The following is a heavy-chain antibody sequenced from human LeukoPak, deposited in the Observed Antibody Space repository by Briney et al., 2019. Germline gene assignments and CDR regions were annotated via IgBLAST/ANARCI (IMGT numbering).Heavy chain of an antibody. CDR3: AKERGPDDSGPIDY. CDR1: GFNFMQYG. Sequence: GGSLRLSCVGSGFNFMQYGMMWVRQAPGKGLEWVSTIHPSGINTHHADSVKGRFTISRDNAKNSLYLQMNSLRAEDTAFYYCAKERGPDDSGPIDYWGQGTLVTVSS. D-gene: IGHD1-14*01. V-gene: IGHV3-23*05. CDR2: IHPSGINT. J-gene: IGHJ4*02.